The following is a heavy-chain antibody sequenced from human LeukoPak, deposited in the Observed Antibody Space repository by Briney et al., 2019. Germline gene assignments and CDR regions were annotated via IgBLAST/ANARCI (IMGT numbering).Heavy chain of an antibody. CDR2: ISSSSSYI. J-gene: IGHJ4*02. Sequence: PGGSLRLSCAASGFTFSSYSMNWVRQAPGKGLEWVSSISSSSSYIYYADSVKGRFTISRDNAKNSLYLQMNSLRAEDAAVYYCARERGYSNYVSYWGQGTLVTVSS. D-gene: IGHD4-11*01. V-gene: IGHV3-21*01. CDR3: ARERGYSNYVSY. CDR1: GFTFSSYS.